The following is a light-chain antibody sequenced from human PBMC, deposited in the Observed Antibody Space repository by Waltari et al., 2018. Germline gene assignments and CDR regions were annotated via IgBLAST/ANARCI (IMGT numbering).Light chain of an antibody. CDR1: NLRSIN. V-gene: IGLV3-21*02. Sequence: SYFLTQPPALSVAPGQTARITCGGYNLRSINVHWDQQKPGQAPVLVVYDDTDRPSGIPERFSGSKSGNTATLIISRVEAGDEADYSCQVWDSTSDHPVVFGGGTKLTVL. J-gene: IGLJ2*01. CDR2: DDT. CDR3: QVWDSTSDHPVV.